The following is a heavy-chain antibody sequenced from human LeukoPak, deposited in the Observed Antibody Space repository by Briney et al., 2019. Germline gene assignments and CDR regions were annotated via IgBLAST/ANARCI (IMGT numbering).Heavy chain of an antibody. J-gene: IGHJ4*02. CDR2: VSYDGDNT. Sequence: WGSLRLSCAASGFTFSSYGMHWVRQAPGKGLEWVAVVSYDGDNTDYGDSVKGRFTISRDNSNNTVYLQMSSLSADDTAVYYCARDLGPQYSSAWYPLGYWGQGTLVTVSS. CDR3: ARDLGPQYSSAWYPLGY. D-gene: IGHD6-19*01. CDR1: GFTFSSYG. V-gene: IGHV3-30*03.